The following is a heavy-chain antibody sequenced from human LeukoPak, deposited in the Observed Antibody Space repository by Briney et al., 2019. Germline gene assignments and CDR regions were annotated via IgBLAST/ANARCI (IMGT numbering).Heavy chain of an antibody. CDR1: GGSFSGYY. J-gene: IGHJ4*02. D-gene: IGHD6-6*01. Sequence: SETLSLTCAVYGGSFSGYYWSWIRQPPGKGLEWIGEINHSGCTNYNPSLKSRVTISVDTPKNQFSLKLSSVTAADTAVYYCARRIAARTTHFDYWGQGTLVTVSS. CDR2: INHSGCT. CDR3: ARRIAARTTHFDY. V-gene: IGHV4-34*01.